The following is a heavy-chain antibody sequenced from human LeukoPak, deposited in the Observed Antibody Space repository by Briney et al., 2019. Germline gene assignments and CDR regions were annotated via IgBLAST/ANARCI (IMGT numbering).Heavy chain of an antibody. CDR1: GYTLTELS. Sequence: ASVKVSCKVSGYTLTELSMHWVRQAPGKGLEWMGGFDPEDGETIYAQKFQGRVTVTRDTSTSTVHMELSGLRSEDRAVYYCARDQEAFDYWGQGTLVTVSS. CDR2: FDPEDGET. CDR3: ARDQEAFDY. V-gene: IGHV1-24*01. J-gene: IGHJ4*02.